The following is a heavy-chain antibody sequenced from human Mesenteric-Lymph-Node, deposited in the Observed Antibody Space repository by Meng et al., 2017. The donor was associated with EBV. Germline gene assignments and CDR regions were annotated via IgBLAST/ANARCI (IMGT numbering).Heavy chain of an antibody. J-gene: IGHJ4*02. CDR3: ASQGYYDSGAWGDYFDY. CDR1: GESVNSATYY. V-gene: IGHV4-61*01. CDR2: VHSTGST. D-gene: IGHD3-22*01. Sequence: HGHRPDSGPGRGKPSEPLSLTYSVSGESVNSATYYWGWIRKPPGKGLEWIASVHSTGSTNYNPSLMSRVTISLDTSKSQFSLTLTYVTAADTAVYYCASQGYYDSGAWGDYFDYWGQGSLVTVSS.